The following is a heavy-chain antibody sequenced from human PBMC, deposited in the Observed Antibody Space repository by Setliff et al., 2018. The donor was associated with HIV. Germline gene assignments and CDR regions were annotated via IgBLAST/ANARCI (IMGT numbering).Heavy chain of an antibody. D-gene: IGHD3-10*01. J-gene: IGHJ6*03. V-gene: IGHV4-4*07. CDR3: ARDTWFGESEDPFYYYMDV. Sequence: KPSETLSLTCTVSSGSISGFYWTWIRQPAGKGLAWIGRISASGTTVYNPSLKSRVIMSVDTSKKYFALRVTSGTAADSAVYYCARDTWFGESEDPFYYYMDVWGKGTTVTVSS. CDR2: ISASGTT. CDR1: SGSISGFY.